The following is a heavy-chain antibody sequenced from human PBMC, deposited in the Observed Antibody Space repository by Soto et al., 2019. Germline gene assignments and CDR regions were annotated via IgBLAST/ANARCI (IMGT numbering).Heavy chain of an antibody. CDR2: IYHNGNT. CDR3: ARRYCSGPICLNWFDP. CDR1: GGSVSSGAYY. J-gene: IGHJ5*02. D-gene: IGHD2-2*01. Sequence: LSLTFTVSGGSVSSGAYYWTCIRQRPGKGLEWIGYIYHNGNTYYNPSLWSRITISLDTSKNKFSLKLTSVTAADTAVYYCARRYCSGPICLNWFDPWGQGTLVTSPQ. V-gene: IGHV4-30-4*08.